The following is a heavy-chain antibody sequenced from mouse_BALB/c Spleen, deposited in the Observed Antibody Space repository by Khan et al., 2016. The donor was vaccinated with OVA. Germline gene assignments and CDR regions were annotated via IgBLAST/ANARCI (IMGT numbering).Heavy chain of an antibody. CDR2: IYPGDGDT. J-gene: IGHJ1*01. Sequence: VELVESGAELVRPGSSVKISCKASGYAFSSYWMNWMKQRPGQGLEWIGQIYPGDGDTNDNGKFEGKATLTADKSSSTAYLQLSSLTSEDSAVYFCARAYVYWYFDVWGAGTTVTVSS. CDR3: ARAYVYWYFDV. CDR1: GYAFSSYW. D-gene: IGHD1-1*01. V-gene: IGHV1-80*01.